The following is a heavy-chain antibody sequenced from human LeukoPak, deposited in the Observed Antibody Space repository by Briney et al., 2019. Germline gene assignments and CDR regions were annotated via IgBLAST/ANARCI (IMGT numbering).Heavy chain of an antibody. V-gene: IGHV3-7*01. CDR1: GFTFSSYS. CDR2: IKQDASEK. D-gene: IGHD2-15*01. Sequence: GGSLRLSCAAAGFTFSSYSMSWVRQAPGKGPEWVANIKQDASEKYYVDSVKGRFTISRDSAKNSLFLQMNSLRAEDTAVYYCARDRQLLHWGQGTLVTVSS. J-gene: IGHJ4*02. CDR3: ARDRQLLH.